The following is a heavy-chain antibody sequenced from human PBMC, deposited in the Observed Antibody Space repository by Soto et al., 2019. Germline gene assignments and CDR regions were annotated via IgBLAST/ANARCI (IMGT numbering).Heavy chain of an antibody. CDR2: ISYDGSNK. CDR3: AKDQEWELHLVTGMDV. Sequence: GGSLRLSCAASGFTFSSYGMHWVRQAPGKGLEWVAVISYDGSNKYYADSVKGRFTISRDNSKNTLYLQMNSLRAEDTAVYYCAKDQEWELHLVTGMDVWGQGTTVTVSS. V-gene: IGHV3-30*18. D-gene: IGHD1-26*01. J-gene: IGHJ6*02. CDR1: GFTFSSYG.